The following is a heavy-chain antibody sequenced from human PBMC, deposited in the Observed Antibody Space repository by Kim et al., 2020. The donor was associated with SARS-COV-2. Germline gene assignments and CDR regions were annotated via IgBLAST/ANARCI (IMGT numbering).Heavy chain of an antibody. V-gene: IGHV4-59*01. D-gene: IGHD5-12*01. Sequence: NYNPSLKSRVTISVDTSKNQFSLKLSSVTAADTAVYYCARRRLRYNWFDPWGQGTLVTVSS. J-gene: IGHJ5*02. CDR3: ARRRLRYNWFDP.